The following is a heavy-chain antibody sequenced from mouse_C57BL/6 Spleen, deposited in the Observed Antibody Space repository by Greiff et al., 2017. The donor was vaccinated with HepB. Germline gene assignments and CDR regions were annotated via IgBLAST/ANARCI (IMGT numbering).Heavy chain of an antibody. CDR1: GFTFSSYA. D-gene: IGHD3-3*01. CDR2: ISDGGSYT. V-gene: IGHV5-4*01. J-gene: IGHJ4*01. CDR3: ARDRLGDAMDY. Sequence: DVKLVESGGGLVKPGGSLKLSCAASGFTFSSYAMSWVRQTPEKRLEWVATISDGGSYTYYPDNVKGRFTISRDNAKNNLYLQMSQLKSEDTAMYYCARDRLGDAMDYWGQGTSVTVSS.